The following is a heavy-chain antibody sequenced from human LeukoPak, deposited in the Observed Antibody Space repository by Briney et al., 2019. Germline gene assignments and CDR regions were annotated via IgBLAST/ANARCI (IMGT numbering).Heavy chain of an antibody. J-gene: IGHJ5*02. CDR3: ATVRGASSSNWYVES. CDR1: GFTVSSNY. V-gene: IGHV3-66*01. D-gene: IGHD6-13*01. CDR2: IYSGGST. Sequence: GGSLRLSCAASGFTVSSNYMSWVRQAPGKGLEWVSVIYSGGSTYYADSVKGRFTISRDNSRNTLYLQMNSLRAEDTAVYYCATVRGASSSNWYVESWGQGTLVTVSS.